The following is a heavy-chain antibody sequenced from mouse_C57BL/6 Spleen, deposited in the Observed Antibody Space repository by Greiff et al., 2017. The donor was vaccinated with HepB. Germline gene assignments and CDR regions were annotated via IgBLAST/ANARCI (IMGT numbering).Heavy chain of an antibody. CDR1: GFSLTSYG. Sequence: QVQLKQSGPGLVQPSQSLSITCTVSGFSLTSYGVHWVRQSPGKGLEWLGVIWSVGSTDYNAAFISRLSISKDNYKSQVFFKMNSLQADDTAIYYCARNGGYFDYWGQGTTLTVAS. CDR2: IWSVGST. J-gene: IGHJ2*01. V-gene: IGHV2-2*01. CDR3: ARNGGYFDY.